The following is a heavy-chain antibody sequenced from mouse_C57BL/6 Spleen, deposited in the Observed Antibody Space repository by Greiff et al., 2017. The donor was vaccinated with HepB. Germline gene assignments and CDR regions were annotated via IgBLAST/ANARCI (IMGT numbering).Heavy chain of an antibody. CDR2: IDPSDSYT. CDR1: GYTFTSYW. D-gene: IGHD1-1*01. CDR3: ARRFKYYYGSSYWYFDV. J-gene: IGHJ1*03. Sequence: QVQLQQPGAELVMPGASVKLSCKASGYTFTSYWMHWVKQRPGQGLEWIGEIDPSDSYTNYNQKFTGKSTLTVDKSSSTAYMQLSSLTSEDSAVYYCARRFKYYYGSSYWYFDVWGTGTTVTVSS. V-gene: IGHV1-69*01.